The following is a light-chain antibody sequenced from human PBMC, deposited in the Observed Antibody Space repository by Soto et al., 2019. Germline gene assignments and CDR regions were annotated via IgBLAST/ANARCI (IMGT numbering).Light chain of an antibody. CDR2: DAS. V-gene: IGKV3-11*01. Sequence: EIVLTQSPATLSLSPGERVTLSCRASQSIGRFLAWYRHIPGQAPRLLIYDASNRATGIPARFSGSGSGTDFTLTISSLEPEDFADYYCQQRANWLTFGGGTKVEIK. J-gene: IGKJ4*01. CDR1: QSIGRF. CDR3: QQRANWLT.